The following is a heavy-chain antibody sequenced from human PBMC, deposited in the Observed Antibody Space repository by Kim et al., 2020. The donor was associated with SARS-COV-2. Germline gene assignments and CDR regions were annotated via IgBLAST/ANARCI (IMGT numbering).Heavy chain of an antibody. D-gene: IGHD2-15*01. V-gene: IGHV3-23*01. CDR2: ISGSGDST. Sequence: GGSLRLSCPASEFTFSSYAMSWVRQAPGKGLEWVSIISGSGDSTFYADSVKGRFTISRDNSKNTLYLQMDSLRAEDTAVYYCAKDPSCGDSTCYSNFDYWGQGSLVTVSS. J-gene: IGHJ4*02. CDR3: AKDPSCGDSTCYSNFDY. CDR1: EFTFSSYA.